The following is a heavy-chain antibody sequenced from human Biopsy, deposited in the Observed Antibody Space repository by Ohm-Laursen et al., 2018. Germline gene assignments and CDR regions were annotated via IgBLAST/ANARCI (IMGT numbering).Heavy chain of an antibody. J-gene: IGHJ4*02. CDR1: GGLNSNYY. D-gene: IGHD1-7*01. CDR3: ATGPKRLTGTSYFEP. V-gene: IGHV4-4*07. Sequence: TLSLTCSVSGGLNSNYYWSWVRQSAGKGLEWIGRLYTSGDTNYNPSLKSRVSVSEDTSRRQFSLRLTSVTAADTAVYYCATGPKRLTGTSYFEPWGRGILVTVSS. CDR2: LYTSGDT.